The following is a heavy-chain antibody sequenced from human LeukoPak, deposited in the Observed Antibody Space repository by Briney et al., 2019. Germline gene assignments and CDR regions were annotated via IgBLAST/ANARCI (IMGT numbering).Heavy chain of an antibody. D-gene: IGHD4-11*01. CDR2: INWNGDST. CDR1: GFNLDDYG. Sequence: GGSLRLSCAASGFNLDDYGMSWVRQAPGKGLEWVSGINWNGDSTGYVDSVKDRFTISRDNAKNSLYLQMNSLRAEDTALYYCARVAETDYSGFVDYWGQGTLVTVSS. CDR3: ARVAETDYSGFVDY. J-gene: IGHJ4*02. V-gene: IGHV3-20*04.